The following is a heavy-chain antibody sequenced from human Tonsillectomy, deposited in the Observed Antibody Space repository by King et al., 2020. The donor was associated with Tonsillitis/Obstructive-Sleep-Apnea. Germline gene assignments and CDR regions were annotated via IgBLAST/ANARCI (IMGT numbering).Heavy chain of an antibody. Sequence: VQLVESGGGLVQPGGSLRLSCAASGFTFSSYWMSWVRQAPGKGLEWVANIKQDGSEKYYVDSVKGRFTISRDNAKNSLYLQMNSLGAVDTAVYYCARARGSYSLDYWGQGTLVTVSS. CDR3: ARARGSYSLDY. J-gene: IGHJ4*02. CDR1: GFTFSSYW. CDR2: IKQDGSEK. V-gene: IGHV3-7*04. D-gene: IGHD1-26*01.